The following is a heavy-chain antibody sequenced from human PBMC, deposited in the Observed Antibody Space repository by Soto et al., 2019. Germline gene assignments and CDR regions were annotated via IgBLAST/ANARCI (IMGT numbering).Heavy chain of an antibody. J-gene: IGHJ6*02. CDR2: VGAHSGQT. V-gene: IGHV1-18*01. CDR3: GREGQRLAQEDYYQFNGMDV. CDR1: GYNFTRFG. Sequence: EASVKVSCKASGYNFTRFGISWVRQAPGQGLEWLGWVGAHSGQTRYAPKFQGRLTMTTDASMSTAYIDLRSLRSDDTALYYCGREGQRLAQEDYYQFNGMDVWGQGTTVTVSS. D-gene: IGHD3-9*01.